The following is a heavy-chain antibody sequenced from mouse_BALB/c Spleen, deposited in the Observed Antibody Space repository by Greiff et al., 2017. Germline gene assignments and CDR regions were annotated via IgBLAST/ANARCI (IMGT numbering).Heavy chain of an antibody. J-gene: IGHJ4*01. CDR2: IDPSDSYT. D-gene: IGHD2-1*01. CDR1: GYTFTSYW. CDR3: ARRAGNYGAMDY. V-gene: IGHV1-69*02. Sequence: QVQLKQPGAELVKPGASAKLSCKASGYTFTSYWMHWVKQRPGQGLEWIGEIDPSDSYTNYNQKFKGKATLTVDKSSSTAYMQLSSLTSEDSAVYYCARRAGNYGAMDYWGQGTSVTVSS.